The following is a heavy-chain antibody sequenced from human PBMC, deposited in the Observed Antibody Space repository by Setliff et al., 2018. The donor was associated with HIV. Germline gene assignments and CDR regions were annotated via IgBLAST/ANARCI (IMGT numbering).Heavy chain of an antibody. CDR1: GGPFSGFY. CDR2: INYSGKT. D-gene: IGHD6-6*01. J-gene: IGHJ4*02. V-gene: IGHV4-34*01. Sequence: PSETLSLTCGISGGPFSGFYWAWIRQPPGKGLEWIGEINYSGKTNKNPSLKSRVTISADTSRTQFSLNLISVTAADTAVYYCARATYGSRAGTGLYFDSWGQGALVTVS. CDR3: ARATYGSRAGTGLYFDS.